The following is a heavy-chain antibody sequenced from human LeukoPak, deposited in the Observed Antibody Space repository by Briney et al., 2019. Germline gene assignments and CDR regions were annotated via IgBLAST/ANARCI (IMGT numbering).Heavy chain of an antibody. J-gene: IGHJ4*02. D-gene: IGHD4-17*01. CDR1: GYTFTGYF. CDR2: VHLKTGDT. V-gene: IGHV1-2*02. Sequence: ASVKVSCKTSGYTFTGYFMHWVRQAPGLGLEWMGWVHLKTGDTNYAQRFQDRVAMTRDTSTSTVYMQLSSLRSEDTAVYYCARGLTHYGDYDAYWGQGTLVTVSS. CDR3: ARGLTHYGDYDAY.